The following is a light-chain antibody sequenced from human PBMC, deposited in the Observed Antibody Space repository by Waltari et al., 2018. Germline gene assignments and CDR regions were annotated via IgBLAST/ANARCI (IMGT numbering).Light chain of an antibody. Sequence: QSVLTQPSSASGTPGQEITISCSGGSSNIGTYIVNWYQQLPGTAPKLLIFTNNQRPSGVPDRFSGSRSGTSASLAISGLQSEDDETAYYCTAWDDSLNTWVFGGGTKLTVL. J-gene: IGLJ3*02. CDR1: SSNIGTYI. CDR3: TAWDDSLNTWV. CDR2: TNN. V-gene: IGLV1-44*01.